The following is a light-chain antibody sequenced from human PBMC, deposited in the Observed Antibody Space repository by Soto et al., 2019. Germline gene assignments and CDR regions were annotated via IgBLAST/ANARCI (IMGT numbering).Light chain of an antibody. V-gene: IGKV3-11*01. CDR3: QQRSNWPIT. J-gene: IGKJ5*01. CDR2: DAS. CDR1: QSINTY. Sequence: EIVLTQSPATLSLSPGDRATLSCRASQSINTYLAWFRQKPGQAPRLLIYDASNRATGIPARISGSGSGTDFTLTISSLEPEDFAVYFCQQRSNWPITFGQGTRLEIK.